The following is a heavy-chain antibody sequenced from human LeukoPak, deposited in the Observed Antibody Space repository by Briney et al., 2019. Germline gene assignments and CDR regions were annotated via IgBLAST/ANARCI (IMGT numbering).Heavy chain of an antibody. CDR3: ARVISSPYYDFWSGYDNYFDY. V-gene: IGHV3-7*01. Sequence: GGSLRLSCAASGFTFSSYWMSWVRQAPGKGLEWVANIKQDGSEKYYVDSVKGRFTISRDNAKNSLYLQMNSLRAEDTAVYYCARVISSPYYDFWSGYDNYFDYWGQGTLVTVSS. D-gene: IGHD3-3*01. CDR2: IKQDGSEK. CDR1: GFTFSSYW. J-gene: IGHJ4*02.